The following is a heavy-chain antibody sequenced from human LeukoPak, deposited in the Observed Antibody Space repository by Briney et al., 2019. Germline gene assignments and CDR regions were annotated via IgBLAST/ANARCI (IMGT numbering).Heavy chain of an antibody. V-gene: IGHV4-39*01. J-gene: IGHJ6*03. D-gene: IGHD3-3*01. CDR3: ARQLTYYDFWSGYPRYYYYYMDV. Sequence: PSETLSLTCTVSGVSIRGDTYYWGWIRQPPGKGLEWIGNYHIGNTYYNPSLKSRVTISVDTSKNQFSLKLSSVTAADTAVYYCARQLTYYDFWSGYPRYYYYYMDVWGKGTTVTVSS. CDR2: YHIGNT. CDR1: GVSIRGDTYY.